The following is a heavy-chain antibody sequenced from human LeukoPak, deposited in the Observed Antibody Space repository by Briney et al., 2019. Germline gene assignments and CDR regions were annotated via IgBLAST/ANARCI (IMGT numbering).Heavy chain of an antibody. CDR2: INHSGST. Sequence: SETLSLTCAVYGGSFSGYYWSWIRQPPGKGLEWIGEINHSGSTNYNPSLKSRVTISVDTSKNQFSLKLSSVTAADTAVYYCARGPNWFDPWGQGTLVTVSS. CDR3: ARGPNWFDP. J-gene: IGHJ5*02. CDR1: GGSFSGYY. V-gene: IGHV4-34*01.